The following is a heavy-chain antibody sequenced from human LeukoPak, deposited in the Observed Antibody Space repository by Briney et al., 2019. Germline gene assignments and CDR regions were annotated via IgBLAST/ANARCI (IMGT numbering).Heavy chain of an antibody. CDR1: GYTFTSYD. J-gene: IGHJ4*02. CDR3: ARGHDFLIVGATDDY. CDR2: MNPNSGNT. D-gene: IGHD1-26*01. Sequence: ASVKVSCKASGYTFTSYDINWVRQATGQGLEWMGWMNPNSGNTGYAQKFQGRVTMTRNTSISTAYMELSSLRSEGTAVYYCARGHDFLIVGATDDYWGQGTLVTVSS. V-gene: IGHV1-8*01.